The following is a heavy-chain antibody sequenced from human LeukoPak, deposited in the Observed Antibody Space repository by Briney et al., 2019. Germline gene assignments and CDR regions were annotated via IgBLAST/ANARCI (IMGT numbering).Heavy chain of an antibody. V-gene: IGHV1-2*02. CDR2: INPNSGGT. J-gene: IGHJ4*02. CDR3: ARPPSRYYYGSSPEYYFDY. D-gene: IGHD3-10*01. CDR1: GYTFTGYY. Sequence: KPGASVKVSCKASGYTFTGYYMHWVRQAPGQGLEWMGWINPNSGGTNYAQKFQGRVTMTRDTSISTAYMELSRLRSDDTAVYYCARPPSRYYYGSSPEYYFDYWGQGTLVTVSS.